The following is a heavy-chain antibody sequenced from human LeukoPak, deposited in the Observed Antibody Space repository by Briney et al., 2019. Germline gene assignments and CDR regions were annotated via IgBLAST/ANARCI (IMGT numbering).Heavy chain of an antibody. CDR3: AREYYYDRAFDI. V-gene: IGHV1-24*01. CDR2: FDPEDGET. D-gene: IGHD3-22*01. Sequence: ASVKVSCKVSGYTLTELSMHWVRQAPGKGLEWMGGFDPEDGETIYAQKFQGRVTMTRDTSISTAYMELSRLRSDDTAVYYCAREYYYDRAFDIWGQGTMVTVSS. J-gene: IGHJ3*02. CDR1: GYTLTELS.